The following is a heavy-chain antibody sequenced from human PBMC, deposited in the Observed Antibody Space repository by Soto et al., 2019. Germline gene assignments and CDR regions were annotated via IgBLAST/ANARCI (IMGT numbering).Heavy chain of an antibody. D-gene: IGHD2-2*01. J-gene: IGHJ6*02. CDR2: IYYSGST. CDR3: AREGVVPAAMEDYYYGMDV. Sequence: SETLSLTCTVSGGSVISGSYYFIWIRQPPWNGLEWIGYIYYSGSTNYNPSLKSRVTISVDTSKNQFSLKLSSVTAADTAVYYCAREGVVPAAMEDYYYGMDVWGQGTTVTVSS. CDR1: GGSVISGSYY. V-gene: IGHV4-61*01.